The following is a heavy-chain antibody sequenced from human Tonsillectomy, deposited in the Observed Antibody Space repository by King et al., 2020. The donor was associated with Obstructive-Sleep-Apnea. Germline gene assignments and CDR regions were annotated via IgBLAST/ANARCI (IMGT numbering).Heavy chain of an antibody. CDR3: ARDGDPTHFYYYGMDV. V-gene: IGHV1-2*02. D-gene: IGHD7-27*01. CDR2: INPNSGGT. CDR1: GYTFTDYY. Sequence: VQLVQSGAEVKKPGASVNVSCKASGYTFTDYYVHWVRQAPGQGLEWMGGINPNSGGTNSAQRFQGRVTMTRDKSISTAYMELGSLRSDDTAVYYCARDGDPTHFYYYGMDVWGQGTTVTVSS. J-gene: IGHJ6*02.